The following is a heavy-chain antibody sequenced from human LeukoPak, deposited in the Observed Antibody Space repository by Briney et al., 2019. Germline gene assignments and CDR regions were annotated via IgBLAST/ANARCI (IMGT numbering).Heavy chain of an antibody. CDR1: GYTFSTYG. Sequence: GASVNVSCKTSGYTFSTYGIAWVRQAPGQGLEWMGWISVYNAKTNYAQKLQGRVTMTTNTSTNTAYMELRSLRSDDTAVYYCARQYSSSLYYFDYWGQGTLVTVSS. CDR3: ARQYSSSLYYFDY. CDR2: ISVYNAKT. V-gene: IGHV1-18*01. J-gene: IGHJ4*02. D-gene: IGHD6-13*01.